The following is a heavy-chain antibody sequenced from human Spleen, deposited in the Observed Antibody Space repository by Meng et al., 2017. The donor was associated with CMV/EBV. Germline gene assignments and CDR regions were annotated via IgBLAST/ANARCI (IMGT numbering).Heavy chain of an antibody. Sequence: GGPLRLSCAASGFFVSSDYMNWVRQVPGKGLEWVSVIYAAGHSSYYADSVKGRFTISRDNSDNTVYLQMNSLRAEDTAIYYCAKGRRITAAEDALDMWGQGTVVTVSS. CDR2: IYAAGHSS. J-gene: IGHJ3*02. V-gene: IGHV3-23*03. CDR3: AKGRRITAAEDALDM. D-gene: IGHD6-13*01. CDR1: GFFVSSDY.